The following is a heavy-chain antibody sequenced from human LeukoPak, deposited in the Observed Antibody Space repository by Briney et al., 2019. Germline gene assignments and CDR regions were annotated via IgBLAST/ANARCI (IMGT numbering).Heavy chain of an antibody. D-gene: IGHD2-2*01. CDR1: GYTFTSYG. CDR2: ISAYNGNT. CDR3: ARDVYTVVPAALNNWFDP. V-gene: IGHV1-18*01. Sequence: ASVKVSCKASGYTFTSYGISWVRQAPGQGLEWMGWISAYNGNTNYAQKLQGRVTMTTDTSTSTAYMELRSLRSDDTAVYYCARDVYTVVPAALNNWFDPWGQGTLVTVSS. J-gene: IGHJ5*02.